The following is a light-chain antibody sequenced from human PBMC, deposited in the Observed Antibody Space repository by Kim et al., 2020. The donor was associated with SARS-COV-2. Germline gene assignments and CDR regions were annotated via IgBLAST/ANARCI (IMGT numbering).Light chain of an antibody. V-gene: IGKV1-39*01. Sequence: ASGGDRVTITCRASQSIATYLNWYQQKPGKAPKLLIYAASSLQSGVPSRFSGSGSGTDFTLTISTLQPEDFATYYCQQSYSTRWTFGQGTKVDIK. J-gene: IGKJ1*01. CDR3: QQSYSTRWT. CDR1: QSIATY. CDR2: AAS.